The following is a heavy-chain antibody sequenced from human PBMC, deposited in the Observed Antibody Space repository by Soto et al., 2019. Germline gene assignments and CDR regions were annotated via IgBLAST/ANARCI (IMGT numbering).Heavy chain of an antibody. V-gene: IGHV3-30*18. Sequence: QVQLVESGGGVVQPGRSLRLSCSASGFIFGTYGMDWVRQAPGKGLEWVALISYDGNKEFYADSEKGRFTISRDNSRNTLYLHMNSLKPEDTAMYYCAKETATSVDYYYFYGLDVWGPGTTVSVSS. J-gene: IGHJ6*02. CDR1: GFIFGTYG. CDR2: ISYDGNKE. D-gene: IGHD1-1*01. CDR3: AKETATSVDYYYFYGLDV.